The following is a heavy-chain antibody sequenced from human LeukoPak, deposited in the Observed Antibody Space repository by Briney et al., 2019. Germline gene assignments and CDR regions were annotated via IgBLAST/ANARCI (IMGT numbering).Heavy chain of an antibody. CDR2: IKSEGEGATT. CDR3: IAHFPYFYGFDV. Sequence: GVSLRLSCVSSGFTIGTAWMSWVRQAPGKGLEWLGHIKSEGEGATTDYAALAKGRFAISRDDSKNMIYLQMSSLKIDDTAIYYCIAHFPYFYGFDVWGKGTTVTVSS. D-gene: IGHD3-3*02. V-gene: IGHV3-15*01. CDR1: GFTIGTAW. J-gene: IGHJ6*04.